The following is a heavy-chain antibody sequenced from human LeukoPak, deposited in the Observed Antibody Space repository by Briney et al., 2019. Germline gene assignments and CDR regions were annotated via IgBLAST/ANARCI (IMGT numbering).Heavy chain of an antibody. Sequence: GGSLRLSCAASGFTFDDYAMHWVRQAPGKGLAWVSGISWNSGSIGYADSVKGRFSISRNTTKNSLYLQMNSLRAEDMALYYWPKDTIYAVDSSSHMDFWGKGTTVTVSS. CDR1: GFTFDDYA. CDR2: ISWNSGSI. V-gene: IGHV3-9*03. J-gene: IGHJ6*03. D-gene: IGHD6-6*01. CDR3: PKDTIYAVDSSSHMDF.